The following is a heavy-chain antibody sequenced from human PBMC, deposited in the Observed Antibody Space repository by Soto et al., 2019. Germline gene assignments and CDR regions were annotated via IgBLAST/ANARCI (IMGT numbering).Heavy chain of an antibody. V-gene: IGHV3-48*03. Sequence: GGSLRLSCAASGFTFSSYDMNWVRQAPGKGLEWVSYISSSGSTIYYADSVKGRFTISIDNAKNSLYLQMSSVRAEGTAVYYWAREYHRSGAFDIWGQGTMVTVSS. D-gene: IGHD2-2*01. CDR3: AREYHRSGAFDI. CDR1: GFTFSSYD. J-gene: IGHJ3*02. CDR2: ISSSGSTI.